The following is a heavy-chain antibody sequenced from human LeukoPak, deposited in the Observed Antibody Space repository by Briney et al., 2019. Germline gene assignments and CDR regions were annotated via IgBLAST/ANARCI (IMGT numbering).Heavy chain of an antibody. Sequence: NTGGSLRLSCAASGFTFSDYYMSWIRQAPGKGREWVSYISSSGSTIYYADSVKGRFTISRDNAKNSLYLQMNSLRAEDTAVYYSARDINWNDGGVSDYWGQGTLVTVSS. J-gene: IGHJ4*02. CDR2: ISSSGSTI. CDR3: ARDINWNDGGVSDY. CDR1: GFTFSDYY. D-gene: IGHD1-1*01. V-gene: IGHV3-11*01.